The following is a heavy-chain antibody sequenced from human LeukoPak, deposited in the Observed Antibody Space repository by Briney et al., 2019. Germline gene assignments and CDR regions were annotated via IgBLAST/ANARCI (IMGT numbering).Heavy chain of an antibody. CDR3: AKVQGSGWYGWFDP. CDR2: ISWNSGSI. CDR1: GFTFEGYA. Sequence: PGRSLGLSCAASGFTFEGYAMHWVRQAPGKGLGWVSGISWNSGSIGYADSVKGRFTISRDNAKNSLYLQMNSLRAEDTALYYCAKVQGSGWYGWFDPWGQGTLVTVSS. V-gene: IGHV3-9*01. J-gene: IGHJ5*02. D-gene: IGHD6-19*01.